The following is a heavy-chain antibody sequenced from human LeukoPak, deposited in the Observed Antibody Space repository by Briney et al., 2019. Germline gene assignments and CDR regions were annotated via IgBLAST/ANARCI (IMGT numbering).Heavy chain of an antibody. D-gene: IGHD2-15*01. CDR2: ISTTGGTT. V-gene: IGHV3-23*01. J-gene: IGHJ6*03. CDR1: GLTFSSYG. Sequence: GGSLRLSCAASGLTFSSYGMSWDRQAPGRGLEWVSAISTTGGTTYYADSVRGRFTISRDNSRNTLYLQMNSLRAEDTAIYYCAKNGDRGAYCSGGTCYPYYYYYMDVWGKGTTVTVSS. CDR3: AKNGDRGAYCSGGTCYPYYYYYMDV.